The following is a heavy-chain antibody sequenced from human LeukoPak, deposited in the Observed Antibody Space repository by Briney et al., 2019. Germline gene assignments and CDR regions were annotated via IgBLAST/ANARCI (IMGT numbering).Heavy chain of an antibody. V-gene: IGHV3-23*01. J-gene: IGHJ4*02. CDR1: GFTFSNYA. Sequence: GGSLRLSCAASGFTFSNYAMNWVRQAPGKGLEWVSALNGGGDSTYYADSVKGRFTISRDNSKNTLYLEMHSLRADDTAVYYCARGVDIVCLDYWGQGTLVSVSS. D-gene: IGHD5-12*01. CDR2: LNGGGDST. CDR3: ARGVDIVCLDY.